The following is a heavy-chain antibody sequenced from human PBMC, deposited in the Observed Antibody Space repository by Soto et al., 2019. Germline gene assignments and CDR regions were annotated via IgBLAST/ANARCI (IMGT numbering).Heavy chain of an antibody. CDR1: GYTFASYA. Sequence: QVQLVQSGAEVKKPGASVKVSCKASGYTFASYAISWMRQAPGQGLEWMGWISAYNGNTNYAQKLQGRVTMTTDTSTSRGYMELRSLRSDDTAVYYCARDPPPPDYWGRGTLFTVSS. CDR3: ARDPPPPDY. J-gene: IGHJ4*02. V-gene: IGHV1-18*01. CDR2: ISAYNGNT.